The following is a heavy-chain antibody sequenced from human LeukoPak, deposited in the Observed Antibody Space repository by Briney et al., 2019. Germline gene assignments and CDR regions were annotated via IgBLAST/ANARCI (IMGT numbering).Heavy chain of an antibody. D-gene: IGHD3-22*01. CDR1: GGSISSSNW. CDR2: IYHSRST. J-gene: IGHJ4*02. V-gene: IGHV4-4*02. Sequence: PSETLSLTCAVSGGSISSSNWWSWVRQPPGKGLEWIGEIYHSRSTNYNPSLKSRVTISVDKSKNQFSLKLSSVTAADTAVYYCATYYYDSSGYYFFDYWGQGTLVTVSS. CDR3: ATYYYDSSGYYFFDY.